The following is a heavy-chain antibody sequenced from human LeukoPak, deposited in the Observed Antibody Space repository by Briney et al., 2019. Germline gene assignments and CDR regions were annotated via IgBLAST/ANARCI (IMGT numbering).Heavy chain of an antibody. Sequence: SETLSLTCSVSGVSISSSNYYWVWIRQPPGKGLEWIGNVYSSGGSRYNPSLQSRVTFSVDTPNNQFSLKLISVTAADTTGYYCARRSRGGGEPYYYYYMDVWGKGTTVTVSS. J-gene: IGHJ6*03. D-gene: IGHD1-14*01. CDR1: GVSISSSNYY. CDR2: VYSSGGS. V-gene: IGHV4-39*01. CDR3: ARRSRGGGEPYYYYYMDV.